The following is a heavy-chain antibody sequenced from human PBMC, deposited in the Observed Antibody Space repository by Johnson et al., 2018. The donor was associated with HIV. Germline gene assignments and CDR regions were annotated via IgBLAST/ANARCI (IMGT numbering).Heavy chain of an antibody. Sequence: VRLVESGGGVVQPGRSLRLSCAASGFSVNSNYMSWVRQAPGRGLEWVSRINSDGSSTTYADSVKGRFTISRDNAKNTLFLQMNSLRAEDTAVYYCARDKAVGYSSGWHAFDIWGQGTMVTVSS. CDR1: GFSVNSNY. D-gene: IGHD6-19*01. CDR3: ARDKAVGYSSGWHAFDI. CDR2: INSDGSST. V-gene: IGHV3-74*01. J-gene: IGHJ3*02.